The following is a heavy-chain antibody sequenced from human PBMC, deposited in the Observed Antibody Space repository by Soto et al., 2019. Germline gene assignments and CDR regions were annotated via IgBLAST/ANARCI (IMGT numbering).Heavy chain of an antibody. CDR3: ARTLSIAARGPTY. V-gene: IGHV3-30*03. D-gene: IGHD6-6*01. CDR1: GFTFSSYG. CDR2: ISYDGSNK. Sequence: GGSLRLSCAASGFTFSSYGMHWVRQAPGKGLEWVAVISYDGSNKYYADSVKGRFTISRDNSKNTLYLQMNSLRAEDTAVYYCARTLSIAARGPTYWGQGTLVTVSS. J-gene: IGHJ4*02.